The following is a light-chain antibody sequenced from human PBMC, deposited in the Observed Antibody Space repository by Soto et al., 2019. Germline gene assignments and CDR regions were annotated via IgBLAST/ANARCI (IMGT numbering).Light chain of an antibody. V-gene: IGKV3-20*01. CDR3: QQYGSSLTT. Sequence: VLTQSPGTLSLSPGERATLSCRASQSVTSTYLAWYQQKPGQAPRLLIYGASSRATGIPDRFSGSGSGTDFTLTISRLEPEDFAVYYCQQYGSSLTTFGQGTKVDIK. CDR2: GAS. CDR1: QSVTSTY. J-gene: IGKJ1*01.